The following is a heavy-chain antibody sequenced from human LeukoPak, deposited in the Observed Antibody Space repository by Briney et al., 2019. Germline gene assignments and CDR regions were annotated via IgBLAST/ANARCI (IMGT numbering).Heavy chain of an antibody. CDR3: GKHLQTTVGANDY. J-gene: IGHJ4*02. CDR1: GFTFGSYE. CDR2: ISGSGGAT. V-gene: IGHV3-23*01. Sequence: GGSLRLSCAASGFTFGSYEMNWVRQAPGKGLEWVSVISGSGGATFYGDSVQGRFTISRDNSRDTLYLQMNSLTAEDTAVYYCGKHLQTTVGANDYWGQGTLVTVSS. D-gene: IGHD1-26*01.